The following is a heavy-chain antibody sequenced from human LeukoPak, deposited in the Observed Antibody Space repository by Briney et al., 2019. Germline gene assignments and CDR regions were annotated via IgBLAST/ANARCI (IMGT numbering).Heavy chain of an antibody. Sequence: PGGSLRLSCAVSGFTFSSYWMSWVRQAPGKGLEWVANIKQDGSETHYVDSVKGRFTISRDNAKNTLYLQLNSLRAEDTAVYYCARGGFCSGGSCPVDYYYYMDVWGKGTTVTVSS. J-gene: IGHJ6*03. CDR2: IKQDGSET. CDR1: GFTFSSYW. D-gene: IGHD2-15*01. CDR3: ARGGFCSGGSCPVDYYYYMDV. V-gene: IGHV3-7*01.